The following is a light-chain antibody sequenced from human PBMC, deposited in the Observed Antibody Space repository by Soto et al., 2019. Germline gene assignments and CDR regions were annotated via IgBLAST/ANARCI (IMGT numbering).Light chain of an antibody. CDR2: GAA. J-gene: IGKJ2*02. V-gene: IGKV3-20*01. Sequence: EIVLTQSPGTLSLSPGDRATLSCRASQTVRSYYVAWYQQKPGQPPSVLIYGAASSATGVPDRFSGSGSGTDFTLTISRLEAEDFAVYYCQHDSNSRPWTFGQGTKVEI. CDR1: QTVRSYY. CDR3: QHDSNSRPWT.